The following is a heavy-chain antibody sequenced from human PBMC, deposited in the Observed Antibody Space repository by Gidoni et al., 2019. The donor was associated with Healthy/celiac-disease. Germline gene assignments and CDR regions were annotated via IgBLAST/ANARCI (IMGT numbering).Heavy chain of an antibody. V-gene: IGHV3-49*05. CDR2: IRSKAYGGTT. Sequence: EVRLVESGGGLVKPGRSLRLSCTASDFPFGAYAMSWFRQAPGKGLELVGFIRSKAYGGTTEYAASVKGIFTISRDDSKSIAYLQMNSLKTEDTAVYYCTRSWGYNWNYVNWFDPWGQGTLVTVSS. CDR1: DFPFGAYA. D-gene: IGHD1-7*01. CDR3: TRSWGYNWNYVNWFDP. J-gene: IGHJ5*02.